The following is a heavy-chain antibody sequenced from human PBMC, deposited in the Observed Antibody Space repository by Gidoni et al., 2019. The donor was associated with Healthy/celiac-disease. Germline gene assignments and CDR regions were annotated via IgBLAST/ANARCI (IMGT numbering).Heavy chain of an antibody. D-gene: IGHD3-10*01. CDR3: ARDSPFGPMVRGVKDAFDI. Sequence: SYDGSNKYYADSVKGRFTISRDNSKNTLYLQMNSLRAEDTAVYYCARDSPFGPMVRGVKDAFDIWGQGTMVTVSS. CDR2: SYDGSNK. V-gene: IGHV3-30-3*01. J-gene: IGHJ3*02.